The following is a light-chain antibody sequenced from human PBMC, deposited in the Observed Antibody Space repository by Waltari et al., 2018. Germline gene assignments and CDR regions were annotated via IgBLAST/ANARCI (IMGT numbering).Light chain of an antibody. CDR1: HDIRGF. V-gene: IGKV1-NL1*01. J-gene: IGKJ1*01. CDR3: QQYYSTPQT. CDR2: GTS. Sequence: DIYMAQSPSSLSASVGDRVTISCRASHDIRGFLAWYQHKQGQAPKLLLYGTSRLESGVPPRFSGSDSGTTFTLTISLLQPEDSATYYCQQYYSTPQTFGQGTKVEI.